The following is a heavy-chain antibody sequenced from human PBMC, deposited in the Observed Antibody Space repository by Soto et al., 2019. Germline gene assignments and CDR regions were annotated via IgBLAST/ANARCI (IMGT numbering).Heavy chain of an antibody. CDR1: GYTFTSYD. V-gene: IGHV1-8*01. D-gene: IGHD6-13*01. J-gene: IGHJ5*02. Sequence: GASVKVSCKASGYTFTSYDINWVRQATGQGLEWMGWMNPNSGNTGYAQKFQGRVTMTRNTSISTAYMELSSLRSEDTAVYYCARGGVAAGSLRESNWFAPWGQGTLVTVSS. CDR2: MNPNSGNT. CDR3: ARGGVAAGSLRESNWFAP.